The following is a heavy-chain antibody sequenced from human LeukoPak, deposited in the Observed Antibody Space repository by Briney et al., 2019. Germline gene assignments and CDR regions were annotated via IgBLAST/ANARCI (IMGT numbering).Heavy chain of an antibody. CDR1: GGSISSYC. Sequence: SETLSLTCTVSGGSISSYCWSWVRQSPGKGLEWIGYIFTSGRTDYNPSLKSRVTMSVDTSKNQLSMELRFLTAADTAVYYCARHMGYDSGAFDIWGQGTMVTVSS. D-gene: IGHD3-22*01. CDR2: IFTSGRT. CDR3: ARHMGYDSGAFDI. V-gene: IGHV4-4*09. J-gene: IGHJ3*02.